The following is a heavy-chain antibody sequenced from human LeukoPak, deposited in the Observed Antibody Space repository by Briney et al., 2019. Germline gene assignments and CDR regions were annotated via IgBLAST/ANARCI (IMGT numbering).Heavy chain of an antibody. CDR3: ASAVYYYDSSGGGAFDI. D-gene: IGHD3-22*01. V-gene: IGHV1-69*06. CDR1: GGTFSSYA. CDR2: IIPIFGTA. J-gene: IGHJ3*02. Sequence: AASVKVSCKASGGTFSSYAISWVRQAPGQGLEWMGGIIPIFGTANYAQKFQGRVTITADKSTSTAYMELSSLRSEDTAVYYCASAVYYYDSSGGGAFDIWGQETMVTVSS.